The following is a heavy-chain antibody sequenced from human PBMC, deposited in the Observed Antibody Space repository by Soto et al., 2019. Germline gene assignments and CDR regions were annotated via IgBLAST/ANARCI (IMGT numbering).Heavy chain of an antibody. CDR1: GFTFSDYY. CDR2: ISSSGSTI. D-gene: IGHD6-19*01. J-gene: IGHJ3*02. CDR3: ARLYSSGWIDGFDI. V-gene: IGHV3-11*04. Sequence: GGSLRLSCAASGFTFSDYYMSWIRQAPGKGLEWVSYISSSGSTIYYTDSVKGRFTISRDNAKNSLYLQMNSLRAEDTAVYYCARLYSSGWIDGFDIWGQGTMVTVSS.